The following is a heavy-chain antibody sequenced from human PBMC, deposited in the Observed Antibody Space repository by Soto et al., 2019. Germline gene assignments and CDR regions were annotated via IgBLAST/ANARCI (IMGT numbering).Heavy chain of an antibody. Sequence: GASVKVSCKASGYTFTSYAMHWVRQAPGQRLEWMGWINAGNGNTKYSQKFQGRVTITRDTSASTAYMELSSLRSEDTAVYYCARDGSQWLVRGLGPDYWGQGTLVTVSS. V-gene: IGHV1-3*01. CDR1: GYTFTSYA. CDR2: INAGNGNT. D-gene: IGHD6-19*01. CDR3: ARDGSQWLVRGLGPDY. J-gene: IGHJ4*02.